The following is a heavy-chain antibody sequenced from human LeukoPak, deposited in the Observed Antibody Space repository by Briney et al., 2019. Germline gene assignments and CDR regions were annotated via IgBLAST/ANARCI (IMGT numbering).Heavy chain of an antibody. J-gene: IGHJ6*03. V-gene: IGHV3-64*01. CDR2: ISNDGGST. Sequence: GGSLRLSCAASGFTFGSYAMHWVRQAPGKGLEYVAAISNDGGSTYYAKSVKGRFTISRDNSRNTLYLQLGSVRGEDMAVYYCARDNVGGDYYYMDVWGKGTTVTVSS. CDR1: GFTFGSYA. D-gene: IGHD1-26*01. CDR3: ARDNVGGDYYYMDV.